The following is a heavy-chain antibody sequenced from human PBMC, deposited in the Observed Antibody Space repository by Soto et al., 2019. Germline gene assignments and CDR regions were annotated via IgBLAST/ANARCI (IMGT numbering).Heavy chain of an antibody. CDR2: ISGSGGRT. Sequence: GGSLRLSCAASGFTFSSYAMNWVRQAPGKGLEWVSAISGSGGRTYYADSVKGRFTISRDNSKNTLYLQMNSLRAEDTAVYYCARANCSRTRCYLVDYWGQGTLLTVSS. CDR1: GFTFSSYA. J-gene: IGHJ4*02. CDR3: ARANCSRTRCYLVDY. D-gene: IGHD2-2*01. V-gene: IGHV3-23*01.